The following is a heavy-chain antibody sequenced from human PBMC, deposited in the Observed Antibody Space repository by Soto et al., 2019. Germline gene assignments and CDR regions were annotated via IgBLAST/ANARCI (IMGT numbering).Heavy chain of an antibody. J-gene: IGHJ6*02. CDR1: GGTFSSYA. CDR2: IIPIFGTA. Sequence: QVQLVQSGAEVKKPGSSVKVSCKASGGTFSSYAISWVRQAPGQGLEGMGGIIPIFGTANYAQKFQGRVTITADESTSTAYMELSSLRSEDTAVYYCARVGCSGGSCYWPDYYYYYGMDVWGQGTTVTVSS. D-gene: IGHD2-15*01. CDR3: ARVGCSGGSCYWPDYYYYYGMDV. V-gene: IGHV1-69*01.